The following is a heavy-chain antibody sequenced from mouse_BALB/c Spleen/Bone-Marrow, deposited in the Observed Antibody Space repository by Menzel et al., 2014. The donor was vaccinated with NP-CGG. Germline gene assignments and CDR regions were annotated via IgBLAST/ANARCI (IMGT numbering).Heavy chain of an antibody. V-gene: IGHV1S127*01. D-gene: IGHD2-4*01. CDR1: GYTFTSYW. Sequence: QVTLKESGAELVKPGASVKMSCKASGYTFTSYWMHWVKQRPRQGLEWIGVIDPSDSYTSYNQKFKGKATLTVDTSSSTAYMQLSSLTSEDSAVYYCTRGDYDWYFDVWGAGTTVTVSS. CDR2: IDPSDSYT. J-gene: IGHJ1*01. CDR3: TRGDYDWYFDV.